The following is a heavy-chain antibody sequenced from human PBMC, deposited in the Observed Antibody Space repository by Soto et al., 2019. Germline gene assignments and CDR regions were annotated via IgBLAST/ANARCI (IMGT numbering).Heavy chain of an antibody. J-gene: IGHJ4*02. CDR3: ARETYGDYVGYFDS. CDR1: AYTLTSYA. CDR2: INAGNGNT. Sequence: ASVKVSCKASAYTLTSYAMHWLRQAPGQRLEWMGWINAGNGNTKYSQKFQGRVTITRDTSASTAYMELSSLRSEDTAVYYCARETYGDYVGYFDSWGQGIQVTVSS. V-gene: IGHV1-3*01. D-gene: IGHD4-17*01.